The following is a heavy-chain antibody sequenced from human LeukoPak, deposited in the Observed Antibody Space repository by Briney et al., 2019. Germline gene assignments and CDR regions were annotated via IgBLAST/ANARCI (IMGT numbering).Heavy chain of an antibody. J-gene: IGHJ4*02. CDR2: IYHSGST. V-gene: IGHV4-4*02. Sequence: PSETLSLTCAVSGGSISSSNWWSWIRQPPGKGLEWIGEIYHSGSTDYNPSLKSRVTISADTSKNEFSLKLNSVTAADTAVYYCASRKLGNDYWGQGTLVTVSS. D-gene: IGHD7-27*01. CDR1: GGSISSSNW. CDR3: ASRKLGNDY.